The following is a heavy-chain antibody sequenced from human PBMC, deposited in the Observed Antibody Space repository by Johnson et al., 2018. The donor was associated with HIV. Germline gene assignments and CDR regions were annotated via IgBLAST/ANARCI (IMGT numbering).Heavy chain of an antibody. CDR2: ISSSGSTI. CDR1: GFTFSTYA. CDR3: ARVRFSSSFLDALDI. V-gene: IGHV3-48*03. Sequence: EMQLVESGGGVVQPGRSLRLSCAASGFTFSTYAMHWVRQAPGKGLEWVSYISSSGSTIYYADSVKGRFTISRDNAKNSLYLQMNSLTAEDTALYYCARVRFSSSFLDALDIWGQGTMVTVSS. J-gene: IGHJ3*02. D-gene: IGHD6-13*01.